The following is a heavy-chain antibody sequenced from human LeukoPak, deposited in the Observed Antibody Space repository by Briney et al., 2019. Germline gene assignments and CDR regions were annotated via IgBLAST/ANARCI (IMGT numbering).Heavy chain of an antibody. CDR3: ARDWHHYYCPQGYDMDV. Sequence: ASVKVSCKASGGTFSSYAISWVRQAPGQGLEWMGGIIPIFGTANYAQKFQGRVTITADESTSTAYMELSSLRSEDTAVYYCARDWHHYYCPQGYDMDVWGKGTTVTVSS. CDR2: IIPIFGTA. V-gene: IGHV1-69*13. D-gene: IGHD3-10*01. J-gene: IGHJ6*03. CDR1: GGTFSSYA.